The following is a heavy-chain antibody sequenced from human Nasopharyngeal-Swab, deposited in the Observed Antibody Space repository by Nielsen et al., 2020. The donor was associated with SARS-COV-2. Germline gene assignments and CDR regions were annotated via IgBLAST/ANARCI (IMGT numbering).Heavy chain of an antibody. J-gene: IGHJ5*02. D-gene: IGHD3-22*01. Sequence: GGSLRLSCKASGFTFGDYAMSWFRQAPGKGLEWVGFIRSKYYGGTPEYAASVKGRLTISRDDSKSVAYLQMNSLKTEDTAVYYCTRDLFSNDYYDAKWFDPWGQGTLVTVSS. CDR1: GFTFGDYA. V-gene: IGHV3-49*03. CDR2: IRSKYYGGTP. CDR3: TRDLFSNDYYDAKWFDP.